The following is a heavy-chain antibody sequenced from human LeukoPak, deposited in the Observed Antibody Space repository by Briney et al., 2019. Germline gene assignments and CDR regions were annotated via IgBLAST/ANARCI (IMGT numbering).Heavy chain of an antibody. CDR1: GFTFSGYW. Sequence: GGSLRLSCAASGFTFSGYWMAWVRRAPGRGLEWGAHISHDGSEKNYVDPVRGRFTISRDNAKNSVYLEMNSLRAEDTAVYYCARDDYLGNWGQGTLVTVSS. J-gene: IGHJ4*02. CDR3: ARDDYLGN. CDR2: ISHDGSEK. D-gene: IGHD3-16*01. V-gene: IGHV3-7*05.